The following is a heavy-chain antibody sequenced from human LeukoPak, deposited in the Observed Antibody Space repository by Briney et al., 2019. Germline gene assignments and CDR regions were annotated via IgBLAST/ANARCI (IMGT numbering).Heavy chain of an antibody. CDR2: IRYDGSNK. CDR3: ARDPRSFGGIIARYDY. V-gene: IGHV3-30*02. J-gene: IGHJ4*02. Sequence: GGSLRLSCAASGFTFSSYGMHWVRQAPGKGLEWVAFIRYDGSNKYYADSVKGRFTISRDNSKNTLYLQMNSLRAEDTAVYYCARDPRSFGGIIARYDYWGPGTLVTVSS. CDR1: GFTFSSYG. D-gene: IGHD3-16*02.